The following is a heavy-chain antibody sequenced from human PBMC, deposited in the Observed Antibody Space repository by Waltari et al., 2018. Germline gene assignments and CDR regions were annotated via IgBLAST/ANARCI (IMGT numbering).Heavy chain of an antibody. CDR1: GFSLSTSGVG. D-gene: IGHD4-17*01. Sequence: QITLKESGPTLVKPTQTLTLTCTFSGFSLSTSGVGVGWIRQPPGKALEWLALIYWNDDKRYSPSLKSRLTSTKDTSKNQVVLTTTNMDPVDTATYYCAHVSDRLRRTYGMDVWGQGTTVTVSS. J-gene: IGHJ6*02. CDR2: IYWNDDK. CDR3: AHVSDRLRRTYGMDV. V-gene: IGHV2-5*01.